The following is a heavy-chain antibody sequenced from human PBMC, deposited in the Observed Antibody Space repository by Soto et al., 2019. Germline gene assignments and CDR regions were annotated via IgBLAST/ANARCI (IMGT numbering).Heavy chain of an antibody. Sequence: GGSLRLSCAASGFTFSSYAMHWVRQAPGKGLEWVAVISYDGSNKYYADSVKGRFTISRDNSKNTLYLQMNSLRAEDTAVYYCAREPYSGYDYYYYYGMDVWGQGTTVTVSS. J-gene: IGHJ6*02. CDR3: AREPYSGYDYYYYYGMDV. V-gene: IGHV3-30-3*01. D-gene: IGHD5-12*01. CDR1: GFTFSSYA. CDR2: ISYDGSNK.